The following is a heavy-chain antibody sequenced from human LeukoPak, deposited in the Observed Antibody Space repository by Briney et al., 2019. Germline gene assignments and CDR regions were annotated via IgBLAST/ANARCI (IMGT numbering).Heavy chain of an antibody. Sequence: PSETLSLTCTVSGGSISSGGYYWSWIRQHPGKGLEWIGYIYYSGSTYYNPSLKSRVTISVDTSKNQFSLNLSSVTAADTAVYYCARDRKGYDILTGYYSGFNFDLWGRGTLVTVSS. J-gene: IGHJ2*01. CDR1: GGSISSGGYY. CDR3: ARDRKGYDILTGYYSGFNFDL. V-gene: IGHV4-31*03. D-gene: IGHD3-9*01. CDR2: IYYSGST.